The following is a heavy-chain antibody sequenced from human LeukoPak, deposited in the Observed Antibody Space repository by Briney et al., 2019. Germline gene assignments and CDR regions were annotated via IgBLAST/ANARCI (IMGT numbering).Heavy chain of an antibody. D-gene: IGHD1-26*01. V-gene: IGHV3-9*01. CDR2: ISWNSGSI. CDR3: AKDRSFSGSYSFDY. Sequence: PGGSLRLSCAASGFTFDDYAMHWVRHAPGKGLEWVSGISWNSGSIGYADSVKGRFTISRDNAKNSLYLQMNSLRAEDTALYYCAKDRSFSGSYSFDYWGQGTLVTVSS. J-gene: IGHJ4*02. CDR1: GFTFDDYA.